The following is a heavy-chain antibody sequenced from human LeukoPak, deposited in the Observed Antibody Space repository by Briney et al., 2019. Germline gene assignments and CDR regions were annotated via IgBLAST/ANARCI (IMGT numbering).Heavy chain of an antibody. CDR3: AKDRTSGSILSEY. CDR1: GFTFINYG. CDR2: MRYGGSNK. Sequence: GGSLRLSCAASGFTFINYGMHWVRQAPGRGLEWVALMRYGGSNKYYADSVKGRFTISRDNSKNTVYLEMNSLRPEDMAVYYCAKDRTSGSILSEYWGQGILVTVSS. V-gene: IGHV3-30*02. J-gene: IGHJ4*02.